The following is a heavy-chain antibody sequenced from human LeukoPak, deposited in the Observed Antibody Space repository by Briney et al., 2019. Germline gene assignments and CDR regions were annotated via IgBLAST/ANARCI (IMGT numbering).Heavy chain of an antibody. CDR2: ISACNT. V-gene: IGHV1-18*01. CDR3: ARDDYYDSSGYYKF. J-gene: IGHJ4*02. Sequence: ALVKVSCKASGYTFTSHGFSWVRQAPGQGLEWMGWISACNTNYAQKLQGRVTMTTDTSTSTAYMELRSLRSDDTAVYYCARDDYYDSSGYYKFWGQGTLVTVSS. CDR1: GYTFTSHG. D-gene: IGHD3-22*01.